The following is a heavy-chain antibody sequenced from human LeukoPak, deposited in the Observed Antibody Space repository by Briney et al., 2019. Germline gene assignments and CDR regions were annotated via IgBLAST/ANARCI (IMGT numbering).Heavy chain of an antibody. V-gene: IGHV4-39*07. CDR1: GGSISSSNYY. CDR2: IYSSGST. D-gene: IGHD3-10*01. J-gene: IGHJ3*02. Sequence: SETLSLTCSVSGGSISSSNYYWGWIRQPPGKGLEWIGCIYSSGSTYYNPSLKSRVIIMIDTPKNHFSLTLSSVTAADTAVYYCARPDGYGLVGIWGQGTMVTVSS. CDR3: ARPDGYGLVGI.